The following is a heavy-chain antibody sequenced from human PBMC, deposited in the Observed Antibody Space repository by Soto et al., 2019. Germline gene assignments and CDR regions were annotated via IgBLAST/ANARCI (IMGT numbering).Heavy chain of an antibody. CDR2: MNPDSANT. V-gene: IGHV1-8*01. J-gene: IGHJ4*02. Sequence: QVQLVQSGAEVKQPGASVKVSCRTSGYTFTNYDVSWVRQATGQRLEWMGWMNPDSANTGYAQKFQGRVTLTRDTPRNTAYMELNSLKSEDTAIYYCARAIRDQLLSDYWGQGSLVIVSS. CDR3: ARAIRDQLLSDY. CDR1: GYTFTNYD. D-gene: IGHD2-2*01.